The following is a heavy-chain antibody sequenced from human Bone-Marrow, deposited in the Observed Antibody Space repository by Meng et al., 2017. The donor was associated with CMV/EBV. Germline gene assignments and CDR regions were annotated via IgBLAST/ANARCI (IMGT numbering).Heavy chain of an antibody. V-gene: IGHV3-11*01. CDR2: ISSSGSNI. CDR3: ARDHPSSTTVTTWPAH. J-gene: IGHJ4*02. Sequence: GESLKISCAASGFPYSDYYMSWIRQAPGKGLEWVSYISSSGSNIFYADSVKGRFTLSRDNAKNSLYLQMNSLRAEDTAVYYCARDHPSSTTVTTWPAHWGQGTLVTVSS. D-gene: IGHD4-17*01. CDR1: GFPYSDYY.